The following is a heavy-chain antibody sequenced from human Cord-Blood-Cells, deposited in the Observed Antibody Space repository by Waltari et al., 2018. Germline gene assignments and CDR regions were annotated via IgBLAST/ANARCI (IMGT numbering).Heavy chain of an antibody. CDR3: ARGRGGVRGVLPNHNWFDP. J-gene: IGHJ5*02. CDR2: IYYRGST. CDR1: GGSVGSGSYY. V-gene: IGHV4-61*01. D-gene: IGHD3-10*01. Sequence: QVQLQESGPGLVKPSETLSLTCTVPGGSVGSGSYYWSWIRQPPGKGLEWIGYIYYRGSTNYNPSLKSRVTISVDTSKNQFSLKLSSVTAADTAVYYCARGRGGVRGVLPNHNWFDPWGQGTLVTVSS.